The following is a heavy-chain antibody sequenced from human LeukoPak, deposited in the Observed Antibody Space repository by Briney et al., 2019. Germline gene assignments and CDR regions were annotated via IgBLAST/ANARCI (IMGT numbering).Heavy chain of an antibody. Sequence: GGSLRLSCAPSGVTFSSYNMNWVRQAPGKGLEWVSAISRGSSYIYYADSVKGRFTISRDNAKNSLYLQMNSLSAEDTAVYYCARDPYSGSYGNYYYYFMDVWGKGTTVTISS. CDR2: ISRGSSYI. V-gene: IGHV3-21*01. CDR1: GVTFSSYN. D-gene: IGHD1-26*01. CDR3: ARDPYSGSYGNYYYYFMDV. J-gene: IGHJ6*03.